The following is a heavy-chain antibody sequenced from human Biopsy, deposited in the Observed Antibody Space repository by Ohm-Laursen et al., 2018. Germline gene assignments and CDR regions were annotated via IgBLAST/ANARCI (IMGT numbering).Heavy chain of an antibody. J-gene: IGHJ5*02. CDR2: IFYRGST. V-gene: IGHV4-39*01. Sequence: PSETLSLTCTVSGRSISNNNYYWGWIRQPPGKGLEWIGSIFYRGSTHYKPSLKSRVNISVDTSKNQFSLKLNSVTAADTAVYYCARDYDTSGYYYVSWGQGTLVTVSS. D-gene: IGHD3-22*01. CDR1: GRSISNNNYY. CDR3: ARDYDTSGYYYVS.